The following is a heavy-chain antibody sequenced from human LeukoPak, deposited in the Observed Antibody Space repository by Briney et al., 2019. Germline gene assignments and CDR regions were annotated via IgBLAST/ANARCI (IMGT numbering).Heavy chain of an antibody. CDR2: IKQDGSEK. V-gene: IGHV3-7*01. D-gene: IGHD1-7*01. CDR3: ARLLELGEADY. CDR1: GFTFSSYE. J-gene: IGHJ4*02. Sequence: GGSLRLSCAASGFTFSSYEMNWVRQAPGKGLEWVANIKQDGSEKYYVDSVKGRFTISRDNAKNSLYLQMNSLRAEDTAVYYCARLLELGEADYWGQGTLVTVSS.